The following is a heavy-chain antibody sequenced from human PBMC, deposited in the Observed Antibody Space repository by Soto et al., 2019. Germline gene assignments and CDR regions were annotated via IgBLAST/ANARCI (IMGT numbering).Heavy chain of an antibody. J-gene: IGHJ4*02. CDR2: IYHSGTT. CDR3: AREDYGGNAN. D-gene: IGHD4-17*01. V-gene: IGHV4-4*02. CDR1: GDSISSHIW. Sequence: QVQLQESGPGLVKPSGTLSLTCAVSGDSISSHIWWSWVRQSPGKGLEWLGNIYHSGTTNYNPSLNSRVTISVDKSNNQFSLKVTSVTAADTAVYYCAREDYGGNANWGQGTLVTVSS.